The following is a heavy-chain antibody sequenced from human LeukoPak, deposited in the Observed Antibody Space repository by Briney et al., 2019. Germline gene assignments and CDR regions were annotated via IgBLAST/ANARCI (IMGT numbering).Heavy chain of an antibody. D-gene: IGHD4-17*01. CDR1: GFTFSSYS. V-gene: IGHV3-48*01. Sequence: QTGGSLRLSCAASGFTFSSYSMNWVRQAPGKGLEWVSYISSLSGTIYYADSVKGRFIISRDNAQNSLFLQMNSLRAEDTAVYYCARPSWWDYGDPGHAFDIWGQGTMVTVSS. J-gene: IGHJ3*02. CDR2: ISSLSGTI. CDR3: ARPSWWDYGDPGHAFDI.